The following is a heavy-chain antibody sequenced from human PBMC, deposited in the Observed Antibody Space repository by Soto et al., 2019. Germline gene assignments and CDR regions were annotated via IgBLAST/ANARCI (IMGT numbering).Heavy chain of an antibody. CDR3: AKAVKYYDSTGYDAFAV. CDR1: GDSISSYV. V-gene: IGHV4-59*13. D-gene: IGHD3-22*01. J-gene: IGHJ3*01. Sequence: SETLSLTCTVSGDSISSYVWTWIRQRPGKALEWIGYMFRSGRTNYDPSLTSRVTMSADTSNNQFSLTLTSVTAADTAVYYCAKAVKYYDSTGYDAFAVWGKGIMVTV. CDR2: MFRSGRT.